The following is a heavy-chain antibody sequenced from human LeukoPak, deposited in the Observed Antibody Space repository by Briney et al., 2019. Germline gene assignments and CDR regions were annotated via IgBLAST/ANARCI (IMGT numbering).Heavy chain of an antibody. J-gene: IGHJ4*02. CDR1: GGTFSSYA. Sequence: SVKVSCKASGGTFSSYAISWVRQAPGQGLELMGGIIPIFGTANNAQKFQGRGTITADKSTSTAYMELSSRRAEDTAVYYCARDRGSSSYDYWGQGTLVTVSS. CDR3: ARDRGSSSYDY. V-gene: IGHV1-69*06. CDR2: IIPIFGTA. D-gene: IGHD6-13*01.